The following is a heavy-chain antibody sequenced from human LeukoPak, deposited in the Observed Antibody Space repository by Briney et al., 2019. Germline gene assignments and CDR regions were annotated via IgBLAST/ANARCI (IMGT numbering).Heavy chain of an antibody. V-gene: IGHV4-39*07. Sequence: SETLSLTCTVSGGSISSSSYYWGWIRQPPGKGLEWIVSIYYSGSTYYNPSLKSRVTISVDTSKNQFSLKLSSVTAADTAVYYCARLGVTMVRGVISWGQGTLVTVSS. J-gene: IGHJ5*02. D-gene: IGHD3-10*01. CDR1: GGSISSSSYY. CDR3: ARLGVTMVRGVIS. CDR2: IYYSGST.